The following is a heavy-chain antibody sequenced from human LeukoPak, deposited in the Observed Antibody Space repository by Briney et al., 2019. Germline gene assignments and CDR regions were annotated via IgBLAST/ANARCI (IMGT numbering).Heavy chain of an antibody. CDR1: GYTFTSYG. Sequence: ASVKVSCKASGYTFTSYGISWVRQAPGQGLEWMGWISAYSGNTNYAQKLQGRVTMTTDTSTSTAYMGLRSLRSDDTAVYYCARPMDDLGYCSSTSCSHYYMDVWGKGTTVTVSS. V-gene: IGHV1-18*01. D-gene: IGHD2-2*01. CDR2: ISAYSGNT. J-gene: IGHJ6*03. CDR3: ARPMDDLGYCSSTSCSHYYMDV.